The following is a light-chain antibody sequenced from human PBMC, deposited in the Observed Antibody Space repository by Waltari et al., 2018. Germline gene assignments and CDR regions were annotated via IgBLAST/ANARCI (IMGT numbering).Light chain of an antibody. J-gene: IGLJ1*01. V-gene: IGLV2-14*03. CDR2: DVT. CDR3: ASYTGDSTYV. Sequence: HSALTQPAPVSGSPGQSITISCTGTRSDVGGSDFVSWYRQHPVKAPKVIIFDVTQRASGIADRFAGSKSGNTAALTISGLQADDEAEYYCASYTGDSTYVFGSGTTVTV. CDR1: RSDVGGSDF.